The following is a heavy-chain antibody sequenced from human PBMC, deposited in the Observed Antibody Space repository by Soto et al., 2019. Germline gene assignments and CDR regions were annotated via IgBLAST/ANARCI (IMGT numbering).Heavy chain of an antibody. CDR2: IFPIFGTT. V-gene: IGHV1-69*13. J-gene: IGHJ4*02. D-gene: IGHD6-19*01. CDR1: GGTSSSYP. CDR3: AMIEYSSGSDY. Sequence: GASVKVSCKASGGTSSSYPITWVRQAPGQGLEWLGGIFPIFGTTNYAQRFEDRVTITADELTSTAYMELSSLRSEDTAVYYCAMIEYSSGSDYWGQGTLVTVSS.